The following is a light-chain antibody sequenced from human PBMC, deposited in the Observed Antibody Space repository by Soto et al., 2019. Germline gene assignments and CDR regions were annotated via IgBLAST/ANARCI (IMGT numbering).Light chain of an antibody. CDR3: YQYNMWPRT. CDR2: GAS. J-gene: IGKJ2*01. Sequence: EIVMTQSPATLSVSPGERATLSCRASQSVSSNLAWYQQKPGQAPRLLIYGASTRATDIPDRFSGSGSGTEFTLTIGSLQSEDFAVYYCYQYNMWPRTFCQWTKLEIK. CDR1: QSVSSN. V-gene: IGKV3-15*01.